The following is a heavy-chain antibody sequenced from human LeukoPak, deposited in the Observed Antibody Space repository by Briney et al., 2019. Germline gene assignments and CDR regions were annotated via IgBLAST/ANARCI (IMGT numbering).Heavy chain of an antibody. CDR1: GISFRSYS. J-gene: IGHJ5*02. Sequence: PGGSLRLSCAASGISFRSYSMHWVRQAPGKGLEWVALMSYHRSLKYYADSVYGRFSISRDNSKNTLYLQMTSQRADDTAVYYGAKGARGDTMTSSVGLNWFDPWGEGALVTVSS. CDR3: AKGARGDTMTSSVGLNWFDP. D-gene: IGHD3-3*01. V-gene: IGHV3-30*18. CDR2: MSYHRSLK.